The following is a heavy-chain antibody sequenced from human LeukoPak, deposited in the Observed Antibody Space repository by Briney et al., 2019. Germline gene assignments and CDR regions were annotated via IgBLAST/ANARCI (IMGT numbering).Heavy chain of an antibody. D-gene: IGHD3-10*01. CDR1: GGSISSGSYY. CDR2: INHSGST. J-gene: IGHJ4*02. CDR3: ARGPNMVRA. V-gene: IGHV4-39*07. Sequence: SETLSLTCTVSGGSISSGSYYWSWIRQPPGKGLEWIGEINHSGSTNYNPSLKSRVTISVDTSKNQFSLKLSSVTAADTAVYYCARGPNMVRAWGQGTLVTVSS.